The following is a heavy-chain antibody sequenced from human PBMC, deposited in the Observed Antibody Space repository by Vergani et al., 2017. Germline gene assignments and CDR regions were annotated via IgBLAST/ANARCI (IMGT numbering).Heavy chain of an antibody. CDR1: GYTFTGYY. Sequence: QVQLVQSGAEVKKPGASVKVSCKASGYTFTGYYMHWVRQAPGQGLEWMGWINPNSGGTNYAQKFQGRVTMTRDTSISTAYMELSRLRSDDTAVYYCAREGTTGTRGYGWFDPWGQGTLVTVSS. D-gene: IGHD1-1*01. V-gene: IGHV1-2*02. CDR2: INPNSGGT. CDR3: AREGTTGTRGYGWFDP. J-gene: IGHJ5*02.